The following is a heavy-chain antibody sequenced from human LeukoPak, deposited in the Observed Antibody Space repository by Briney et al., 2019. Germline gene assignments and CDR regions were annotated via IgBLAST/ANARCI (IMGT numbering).Heavy chain of an antibody. CDR1: GGSISSGSYY. CDR2: IYTSGST. Sequence: SETLSLTCTVSGGSISSGSYYWRWLRQPAGKGLEWIGRIYTSGSTNYNPSLKSRVTISVDTSKNQFSLKLSSVTAADTAVYYCARDLYGDYVDYWGQGTLVTVSS. J-gene: IGHJ4*02. CDR3: ARDLYGDYVDY. D-gene: IGHD4-17*01. V-gene: IGHV4-61*02.